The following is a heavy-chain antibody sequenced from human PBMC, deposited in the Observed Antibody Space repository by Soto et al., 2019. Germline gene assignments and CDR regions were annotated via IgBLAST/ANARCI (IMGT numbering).Heavy chain of an antibody. CDR2: IRNDGSDK. CDR1: VFIFSPYG. J-gene: IGHJ3*02. V-gene: IGHV3-33*01. CDR3: ARAPRMAPFDI. Sequence: SLRLSCAASVFIFSPYGIHLVRQAPCKGLEWVALIRNDGSDKYYSESVTGRFTISRDNSKNTVYLQMNSLRAEDTALYFCARAPRMAPFDIWGQGTMVTVSS.